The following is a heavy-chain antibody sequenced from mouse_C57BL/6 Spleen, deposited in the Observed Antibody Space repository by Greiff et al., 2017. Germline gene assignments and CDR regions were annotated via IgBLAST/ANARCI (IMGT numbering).Heavy chain of an antibody. Sequence: DVKLQESGTVLARPGASVKMSCKTSGYTFTSYWMHWVKQRPGQGLEWIGAIYPGNSDTSYNQKFKGKAKLTAVTSASTAYMERSSLTNEDSAVYYCTRSFYYGSSPDWFAYWGQGTLVTVSA. CDR1: GYTFTSYW. CDR3: TRSFYYGSSPDWFAY. CDR2: IYPGNSDT. V-gene: IGHV1-5*01. D-gene: IGHD1-1*01. J-gene: IGHJ3*01.